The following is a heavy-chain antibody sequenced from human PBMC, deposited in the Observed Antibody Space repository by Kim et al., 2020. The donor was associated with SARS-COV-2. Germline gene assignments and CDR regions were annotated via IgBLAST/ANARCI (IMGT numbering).Heavy chain of an antibody. CDR3: AKDSMVQGLYGMDV. V-gene: IGHV1-69*01. J-gene: IGHJ6*02. Sequence: AQKFQGKVTITAEESTSTAYMELSSLRSEDTAVYYCAKDSMVQGLYGMDVWGQGTTVTVSS. D-gene: IGHD3-10*01.